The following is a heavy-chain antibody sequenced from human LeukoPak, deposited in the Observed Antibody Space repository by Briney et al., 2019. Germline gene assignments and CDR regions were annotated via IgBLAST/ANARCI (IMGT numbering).Heavy chain of an antibody. CDR1: EYRFATYW. Sequence: GESLKISCQGSEYRFATYWIAWLRQMPGKGLEWMGIIYSSDYNTRYSTTFQGPAPISADTSIKTASLQWSSLKASDTAMYYCARPLQGIVGATGFDYRGQGTLVPVSS. CDR3: ARPLQGIVGATGFDY. J-gene: IGHJ4*02. D-gene: IGHD1-26*01. V-gene: IGHV5-51*01. CDR2: IYSSDYNT.